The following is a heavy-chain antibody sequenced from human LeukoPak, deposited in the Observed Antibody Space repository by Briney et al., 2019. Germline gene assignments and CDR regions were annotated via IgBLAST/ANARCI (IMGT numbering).Heavy chain of an antibody. V-gene: IGHV3-7*05. Sequence: GGSLRLSCAASGFTFNNYWMSWVRQAPGKGLEWVANIKQDGSEKYYVDSVKGRFTISRDNAKNSLYLQMNSLRAEDTAVYYCASGGRVPSAMFAYWGQGALVTVSS. CDR3: ASGGRVPSAMFAY. J-gene: IGHJ4*02. D-gene: IGHD3-10*02. CDR2: IKQDGSEK. CDR1: GFTFNNYW.